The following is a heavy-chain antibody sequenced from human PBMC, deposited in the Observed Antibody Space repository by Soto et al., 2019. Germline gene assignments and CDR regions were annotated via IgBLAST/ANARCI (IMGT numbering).Heavy chain of an antibody. CDR2: IYYSGTT. J-gene: IGHJ5*02. Sequence: QVQLQESGPGLVKPSETLSLTCSVSGGSVSSDRNYWSWIRQPPGKGLEWIGYIYYSGTTNYNPSLKRRVPIALDRSKNQFSLKVTSVTAADTAIYYCARDQYDILTGYDWFDPWGPGTQVTVSS. V-gene: IGHV4-61*01. D-gene: IGHD3-9*01. CDR1: GGSVSSDRNY. CDR3: ARDQYDILTGYDWFDP.